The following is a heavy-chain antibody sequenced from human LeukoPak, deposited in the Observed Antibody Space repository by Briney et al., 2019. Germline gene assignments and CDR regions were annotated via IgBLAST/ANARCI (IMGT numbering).Heavy chain of an antibody. J-gene: IGHJ4*02. Sequence: ASVKVSCKASGGTFISYAINWVRQAPGQGLEWMGGFAPLLDTANYAQKFQGRVTITADESTSTAYMELSSLRSEDTAVYYCASGSYRGAPTYWGQGTLVTVSS. CDR3: ASGSYRGAPTY. D-gene: IGHD1-26*01. CDR2: FAPLLDTA. CDR1: GGTFISYA. V-gene: IGHV1-69*13.